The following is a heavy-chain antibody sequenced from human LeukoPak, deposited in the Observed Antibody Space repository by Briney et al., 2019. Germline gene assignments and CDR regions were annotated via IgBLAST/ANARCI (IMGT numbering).Heavy chain of an antibody. D-gene: IGHD2-2*01. CDR3: SRHRGYCSSTSCHEYNWFDP. J-gene: IGHJ5*02. Sequence: SETLSLTCTVSGGSISSSSYYWGWIRQPPGKGLEWIGSIYYSGSTYYNPSLKSRVTISVDTSKNQFSLKLSSVTAADTAVYYCSRHRGYCSSTSCHEYNWFDPWGQGTLVTVSS. CDR2: IYYSGST. CDR1: GGSISSSSYY. V-gene: IGHV4-39*01.